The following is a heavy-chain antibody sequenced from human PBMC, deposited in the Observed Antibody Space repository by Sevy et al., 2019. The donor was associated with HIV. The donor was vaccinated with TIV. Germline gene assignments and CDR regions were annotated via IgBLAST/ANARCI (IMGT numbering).Heavy chain of an antibody. Sequence: GSLRLSCAASGFPFNTYWMTWVRQAPGKGLEWVANIKEDGSEKYYVDSVKGRFTISRDNAKNSLFLQMNSLRAEDTAVYYCARVYSGNYGGYYFDYWGQGTLVTVSS. D-gene: IGHD1-26*01. CDR1: GFPFNTYW. J-gene: IGHJ4*02. CDR2: IKEDGSEK. CDR3: ARVYSGNYGGYYFDY. V-gene: IGHV3-7*04.